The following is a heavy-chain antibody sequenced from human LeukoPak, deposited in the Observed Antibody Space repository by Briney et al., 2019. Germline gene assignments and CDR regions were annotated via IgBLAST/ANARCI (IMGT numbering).Heavy chain of an antibody. Sequence: GGSLRLSCVVSGFTFTNYAIYWVRQAPGEGLEWVAVISYDGGSRFYGDSVKGRFTISRDNSKSTLYLQMNSLRPEDTAVYYCARGSSKWAVVTAIPYPDYWAQGTLVTVSS. CDR2: ISYDGGSR. CDR1: GFTFTNYA. V-gene: IGHV3-30-3*01. CDR3: ARGSSKWAVVTAIPYPDY. D-gene: IGHD2-21*02. J-gene: IGHJ4*02.